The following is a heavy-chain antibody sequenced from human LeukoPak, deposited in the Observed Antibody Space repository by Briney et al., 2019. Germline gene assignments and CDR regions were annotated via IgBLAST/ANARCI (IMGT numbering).Heavy chain of an antibody. CDR3: ARSVEGYCRGGSCYYYSYYMDV. CDR1: GGSISSYY. D-gene: IGHD2-15*01. CDR2: IYYSGST. Sequence: SETLSLACTVSGGSISSYYWSWIRQPPGKGLEWIGYIYYSGSTNYNPSLKSRVTISVDTSKNQFSLKLSSVTAADTAVYYCARSVEGYCRGGSCYYYSYYMDVWGKGTTVTVSS. V-gene: IGHV4-59*01. J-gene: IGHJ6*03.